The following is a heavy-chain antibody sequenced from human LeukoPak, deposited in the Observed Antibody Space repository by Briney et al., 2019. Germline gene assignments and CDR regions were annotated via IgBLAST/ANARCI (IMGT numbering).Heavy chain of an antibody. CDR2: IYYSGST. V-gene: IGHV4-39*01. CDR3: ASLYGGPPGFYYYYMDV. CDR1: GGSISSSSYY. J-gene: IGHJ6*03. Sequence: SETLSLTCTVSGGSISSSSYYWGWIRQPPGKGLEWIGSIYYSGSTYYNPSLKSRVTISVDTSKNQFSLKLSSVTAADTAVYYCASLYGGPPGFYYYYMDVWSKGTTVTVSS. D-gene: IGHD4/OR15-4a*01.